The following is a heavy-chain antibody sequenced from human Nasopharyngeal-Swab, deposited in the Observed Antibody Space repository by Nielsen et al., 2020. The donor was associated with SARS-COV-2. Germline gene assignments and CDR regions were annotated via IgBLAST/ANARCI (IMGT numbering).Heavy chain of an antibody. CDR1: GFIFSSYA. J-gene: IGHJ4*02. Sequence: GESLKISCAASGFIFSSYAMHWVRQAPGKGLEWVAVISYDESNKYYADSVKGQFTISRDNSKNTLYLQMNSLRAEDTAVYYCARAGGGYSYADYWGQGTLVTVSS. V-gene: IGHV3-30-3*01. CDR2: ISYDESNK. CDR3: ARAGGGYSYADY. D-gene: IGHD5-18*01.